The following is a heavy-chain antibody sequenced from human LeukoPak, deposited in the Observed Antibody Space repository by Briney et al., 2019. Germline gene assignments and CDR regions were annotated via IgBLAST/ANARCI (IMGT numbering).Heavy chain of an antibody. CDR2: IIPIFGTA. V-gene: IGHV1-69*06. CDR3: ARGAGGYHFDY. CDR1: GGTFSSYA. Sequence: GASVKVSCKASGGTFSSYAISWVRQAPGQGLEWMGGIIPIFGTANYAQKFQGRVTITADKSTSTAYMELRSLRSDDTAVYYCARGAGGYHFDYWGQGTLVTVSS. J-gene: IGHJ4*02. D-gene: IGHD5-12*01.